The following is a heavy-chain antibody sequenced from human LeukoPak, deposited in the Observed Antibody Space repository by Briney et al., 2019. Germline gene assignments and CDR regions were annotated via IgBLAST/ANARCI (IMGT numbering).Heavy chain of an antibody. CDR3: ARGHPFYYYDSSGYRY. V-gene: IGHV4-34*01. J-gene: IGHJ4*02. CDR1: GGSFSGYY. CDR2: INHSGST. D-gene: IGHD3-22*01. Sequence: SETLSLTCAVYGGSFSGYYWSWIRQPPGKGLEWIGEINHSGSTNYSPSLKSRVTISVDTSKNQFSLKLSSVTAADTAVYYCARGHPFYYYDSSGYRYWGQGTLVTVSS.